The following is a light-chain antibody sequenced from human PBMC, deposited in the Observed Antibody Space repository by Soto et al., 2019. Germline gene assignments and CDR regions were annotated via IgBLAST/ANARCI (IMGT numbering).Light chain of an antibody. Sequence: EVVVTQSPATLSVSPGERATLSCRASQSVSSNLAWYQQKPGQAPRLLIFDASIRVPTTPARFSGSVSGTEFTLTISSLESEDFAVYFCQQYADRPRTFGQGTKVDIK. J-gene: IGKJ1*01. CDR3: QQYADRPRT. CDR1: QSVSSN. CDR2: DAS. V-gene: IGKV3-15*01.